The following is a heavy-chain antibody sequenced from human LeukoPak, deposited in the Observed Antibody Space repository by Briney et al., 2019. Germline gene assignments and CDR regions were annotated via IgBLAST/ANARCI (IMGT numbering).Heavy chain of an antibody. Sequence: PGGSLRLSCAASGFTFSNYSLNWVRQAPGKGLEWVSSISSSSSYIYYADSVKGRFTISRDNAKNSLYLQMNSLRAEDTAVYYCARDLSSGWSPNDYWGQGTLVTVSS. J-gene: IGHJ4*02. V-gene: IGHV3-21*01. CDR3: ARDLSSGWSPNDY. CDR2: ISSSSSYI. D-gene: IGHD6-19*01. CDR1: GFTFSNYS.